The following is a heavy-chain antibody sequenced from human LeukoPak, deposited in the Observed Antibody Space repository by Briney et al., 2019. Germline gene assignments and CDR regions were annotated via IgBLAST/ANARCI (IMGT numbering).Heavy chain of an antibody. J-gene: IGHJ3*02. D-gene: IGHD6-19*01. CDR1: GGSISSYY. CDR3: ARDYRQWLVRGDAFDI. V-gene: IGHV4-59*12. Sequence: SETLSLTCTVSGGSISSYYWSWIRQPPGKGLEWIGYIYYSGSTNYNPSLKSRVTISVDTSKNQFSLKLSSVTAADTAVYYCARDYRQWLVRGDAFDIWGQGTMVTVSS. CDR2: IYYSGST.